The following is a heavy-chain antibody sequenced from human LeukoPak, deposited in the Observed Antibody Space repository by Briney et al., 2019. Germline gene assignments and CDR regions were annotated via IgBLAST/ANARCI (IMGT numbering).Heavy chain of an antibody. CDR3: AKVRSDYYDILTGNYNPLFDY. J-gene: IGHJ4*02. Sequence: GGSLRLSCTASGFTFSSNAMSWVRQAPVKGLEWVSAIRGSGSRTYYADSVKGRFTISRDNSENTLYLQMNSLRAADTAVYYCAKVRSDYYDILTGNYNPLFDYWGQGTLVTVSS. CDR2: IRGSGSRT. CDR1: GFTFSSNA. V-gene: IGHV3-23*01. D-gene: IGHD3-9*01.